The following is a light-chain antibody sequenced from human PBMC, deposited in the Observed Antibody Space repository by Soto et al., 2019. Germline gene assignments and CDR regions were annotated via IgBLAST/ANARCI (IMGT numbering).Light chain of an antibody. J-gene: IGKJ4*01. CDR1: QSVSSSY. CDR3: QQYGSSPQGT. Sequence: EIVLTQSPGTLSLSPGERATLSCRASQSVSSSYLAWYQQKPGQAPRLLIYGASSRATGIPDRFSGSGSGTDFTLTISRLEPEDFAVYYCQQYGSSPQGTFGGGTKVEIK. V-gene: IGKV3-20*01. CDR2: GAS.